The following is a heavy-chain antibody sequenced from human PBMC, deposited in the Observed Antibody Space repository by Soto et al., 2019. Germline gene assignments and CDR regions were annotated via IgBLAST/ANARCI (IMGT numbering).Heavy chain of an antibody. CDR1: GGTFSSYA. CDR2: IIPIFGTA. J-gene: IGHJ5*02. V-gene: IGHV1-69*13. D-gene: IGHD2-21*02. Sequence: SVKVSCKASGGTFSSYAISWVRQAPGQGLEWMGGIIPIFGTANYAQKFQGRVTITADESTSTAYMELSSLRSEETAVYYCARLGSLSVYCGGDCPNWFDPWGQGTLVTVSS. CDR3: ARLGSLSVYCGGDCPNWFDP.